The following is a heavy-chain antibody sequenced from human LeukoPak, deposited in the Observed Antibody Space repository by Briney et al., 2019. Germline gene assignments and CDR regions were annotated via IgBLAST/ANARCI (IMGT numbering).Heavy chain of an antibody. CDR1: GYTFTSYY. CDR3: ARDLADDAFDI. J-gene: IGHJ3*02. Sequence: GASVKVSCKASGYTFTSYYMHWVRQAPGQGLEWRGIINASGGSTSYAKKFQGRVTMTRDTSTSTVYMELSSLRSEDTAVYYCARDLADDAFDIWGQGTMVTVSS. V-gene: IGHV1-46*01. CDR2: INASGGST. D-gene: IGHD3-16*01.